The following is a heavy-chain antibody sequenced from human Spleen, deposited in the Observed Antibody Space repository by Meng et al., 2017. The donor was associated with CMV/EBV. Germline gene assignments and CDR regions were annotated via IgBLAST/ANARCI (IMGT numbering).Heavy chain of an antibody. CDR2: IIPIRGST. Sequence: SGGGLSTYGVRWLRQAPGQGLEWMGEIIPIRGSTNYAQKFQDRVTINTDASTTTAYLQLSSLRSEDTAVYYCARVRFSSPLGRYSDYWGQGTLVTVSS. V-gene: IGHV1-69*05. CDR1: GGGLSTYG. D-gene: IGHD3-16*01. J-gene: IGHJ4*02. CDR3: ARVRFSSPLGRYSDY.